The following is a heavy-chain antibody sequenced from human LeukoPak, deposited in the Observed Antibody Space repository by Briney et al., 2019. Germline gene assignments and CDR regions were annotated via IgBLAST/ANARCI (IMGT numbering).Heavy chain of an antibody. J-gene: IGHJ5*02. CDR2: INHSGST. Sequence: XETLSLTCAVYGGSFSGYYWSWIRQPPGKGLEWIGEINHSGSTNYNPSLKSRVTISVDTSKNQFSLKLSSVTAADTAVYYCARSTENQGWFDPWGQGTLVTVSS. CDR3: ARSTENQGWFDP. CDR1: GGSFSGYY. V-gene: IGHV4-34*01.